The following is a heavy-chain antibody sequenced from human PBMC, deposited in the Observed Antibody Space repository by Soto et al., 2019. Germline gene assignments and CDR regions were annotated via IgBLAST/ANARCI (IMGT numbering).Heavy chain of an antibody. CDR1: GFTFSSYG. V-gene: IGHV3-30*18. CDR3: AKNVVDYYDSSGYYYYYYYGMDV. J-gene: IGHJ6*02. CDR2: ISYDGSNK. D-gene: IGHD3-22*01. Sequence: GGSLSLSCAASGFTFSSYGMHWVRQAPGKGLEWVAVISYDGSNKYYADSVKGRFTISRDNSKNTLYLQMNSLRAEDTAVYYCAKNVVDYYDSSGYYYYYYYGMDVWGQGTTVTVSS.